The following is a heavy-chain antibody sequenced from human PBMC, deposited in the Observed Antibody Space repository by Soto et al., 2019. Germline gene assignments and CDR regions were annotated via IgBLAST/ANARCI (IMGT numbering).Heavy chain of an antibody. CDR2: INHSGST. V-gene: IGHV4-34*01. J-gene: IGHJ3*02. Sequence: SETLSLTCAVYGGSFSGYYWSWIRQPPGKGLEWIGEINHSGSTNYNPSLKSRVTISVDTSKNQFSLKLSSVTAADTAVYYCASPSHLTAFDIWGQGTMVTVSS. CDR3: ASPSHLTAFDI. CDR1: GGSFSGYY.